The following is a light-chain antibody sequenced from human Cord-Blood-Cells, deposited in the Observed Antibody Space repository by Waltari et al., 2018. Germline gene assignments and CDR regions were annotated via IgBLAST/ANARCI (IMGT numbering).Light chain of an antibody. J-gene: IGKJ1*01. CDR2: GAS. Sequence: EIVLTQSPGTLSLSPGERATLSCRASQSVSSSYLAWYQQKPGQAPRLLIYGASRRATGSPDRFSGSGSGTDFTLTISRLEPEDFAVYYCQQYGSSPATFGQGTKVEIK. V-gene: IGKV3-20*01. CDR3: QQYGSSPAT. CDR1: QSVSSSY.